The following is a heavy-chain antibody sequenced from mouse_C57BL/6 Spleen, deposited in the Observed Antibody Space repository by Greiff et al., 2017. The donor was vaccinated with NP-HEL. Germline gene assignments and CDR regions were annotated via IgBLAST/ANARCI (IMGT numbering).Heavy chain of an antibody. CDR1: GYTFTSYW. V-gene: IGHV1-55*01. D-gene: IGHD1-1*01. CDR3: ARGAIYYGSSYEGY. J-gene: IGHJ2*01. CDR2: IYPGSGST. Sequence: QVQLKQPGAELVKPGASVKMSCKASGYTFTSYWITWVKQRPGQGLEWIGDIYPGSGSTNYNEKFKSKATLTVDTSSSTAYMQLSSLTSEDSAVYYCARGAIYYGSSYEGYWGQGTTLTVSS.